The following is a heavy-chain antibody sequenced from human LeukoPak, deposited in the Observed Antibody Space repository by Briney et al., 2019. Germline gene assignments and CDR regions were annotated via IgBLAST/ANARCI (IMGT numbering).Heavy chain of an antibody. V-gene: IGHV3-30-3*01. D-gene: IGHD1-26*01. Sequence: PGGSLRLSCAASGFTFSSYAMHWVRQAPGKGLEWVAVISYDGSNKYYADSVKGRFTISRDNSKNTLYLQMNSLRAEDTAVYYCARDGVGALEGYFDYWGQGTLVTVSS. CDR3: ARDGVGALEGYFDY. J-gene: IGHJ4*02. CDR2: ISYDGSNK. CDR1: GFTFSSYA.